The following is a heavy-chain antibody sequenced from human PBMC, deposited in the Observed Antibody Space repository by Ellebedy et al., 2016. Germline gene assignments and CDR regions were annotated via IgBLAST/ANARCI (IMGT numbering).Heavy chain of an antibody. D-gene: IGHD3-10*01. J-gene: IGHJ4*02. Sequence: SETLSLXXAVYGGSFSGYYWSWIRQPPGKGLEWIGEINHSGSTNYNPSLKSRVTISVDTSKNQFSLKLSSVTAADTAVYYCARSYGSGSYSYFDYWGQGTLVPSPQ. CDR3: ARSYGSGSYSYFDY. CDR2: INHSGST. V-gene: IGHV4-34*01. CDR1: GGSFSGYY.